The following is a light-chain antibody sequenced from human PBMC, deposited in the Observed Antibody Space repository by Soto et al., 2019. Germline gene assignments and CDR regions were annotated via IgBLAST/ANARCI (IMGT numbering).Light chain of an antibody. V-gene: IGKV3D-15*01. Sequence: EIAMTQSPATLSVSPGERATLSCRASQSVSSYLAWYQQRPGQAPRLLIYGASSRATGIPDRFSGSGSGTDFTLTISRLEPEDFAVYYCQQYNNWPRTFGQGTKVDIK. CDR2: GAS. CDR3: QQYNNWPRT. J-gene: IGKJ1*01. CDR1: QSVSSY.